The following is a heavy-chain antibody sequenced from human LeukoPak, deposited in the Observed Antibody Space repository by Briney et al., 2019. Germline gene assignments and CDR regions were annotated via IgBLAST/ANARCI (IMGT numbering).Heavy chain of an antibody. CDR3: AREKKTEWTTGAFDM. Sequence: GGSLRLSCAASGLTFSDYYMSWIRQAPETGLEWLSYTSPSGGTIYYTDSVKGRFTMSRDNAQNALYLEMNSLRAEDTAVYYCAREKKTEWTTGAFDMWGQGTVVIVSS. D-gene: IGHD3-3*01. V-gene: IGHV3-11*01. CDR1: GLTFSDYY. J-gene: IGHJ3*02. CDR2: TSPSGGTI.